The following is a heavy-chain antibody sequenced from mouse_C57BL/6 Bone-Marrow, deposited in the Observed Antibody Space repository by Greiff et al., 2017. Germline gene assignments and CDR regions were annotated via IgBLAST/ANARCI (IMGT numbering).Heavy chain of an antibody. Sequence: DVMLVESGGGLVKPGGSLKLSCAASGFTFSSYAMSWVRQTPEKRLEWVATISDGGSYTYYPDNVKGRFTISRDNAKNNLYLQMSHLKSDDTAMYYCARGRYSNFYFDYWGQGTTLTVSS. CDR3: ARGRYSNFYFDY. D-gene: IGHD2-5*01. V-gene: IGHV5-4*03. CDR2: ISDGGSYT. J-gene: IGHJ2*01. CDR1: GFTFSSYA.